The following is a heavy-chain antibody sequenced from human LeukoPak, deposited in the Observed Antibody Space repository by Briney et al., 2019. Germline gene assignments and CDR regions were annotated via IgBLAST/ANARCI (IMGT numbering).Heavy chain of an antibody. CDR1: GGSISSYY. V-gene: IGHV4-4*07. Sequence: SETLSLTCTVSGGSISSYYWSWIRQPAGKGLEWIGRIYTSGSTNYNPSLKSRVTMSVDTSKNQFSLKLSSVTAADTAVYYWARGLPELRFLEWLFAFDIWGQGTMVTVSS. D-gene: IGHD3-3*01. CDR3: ARGLPELRFLEWLFAFDI. J-gene: IGHJ3*02. CDR2: IYTSGST.